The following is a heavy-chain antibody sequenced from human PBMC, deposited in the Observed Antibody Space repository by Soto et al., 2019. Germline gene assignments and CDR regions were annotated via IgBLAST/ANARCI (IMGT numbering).Heavy chain of an antibody. CDR3: ARDRNIEMATIGYLFDY. V-gene: IGHV1-2*04. Sequence: ASVKVSCKASGYTFTGYYMHWVRQAPGQGLEWMGWINPNSGGTNYAQKFQGWVTMTRDTFISTAYMELSRLRSDDTAVYYCARDRNIEMATIGYLFDYWGQGTLVTVSS. D-gene: IGHD5-12*01. CDR1: GYTFTGYY. J-gene: IGHJ4*02. CDR2: INPNSGGT.